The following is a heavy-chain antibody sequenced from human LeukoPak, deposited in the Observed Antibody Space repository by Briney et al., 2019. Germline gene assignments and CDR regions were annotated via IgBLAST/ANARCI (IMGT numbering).Heavy chain of an antibody. J-gene: IGHJ4*02. CDR1: GGSISSYY. CDR3: ASSMTTVTTGVEY. D-gene: IGHD4-17*01. Sequence: PSETLSLTCTVSGGSISSYYWSWIRQPPGKGLEWIGYIYYSGSTNYNPSLKGRVTISVDTSKNQFSLKLSSVTAADTAVYYCASSMTTVTTGVEYWGQGTLVTVSS. CDR2: IYYSGST. V-gene: IGHV4-59*01.